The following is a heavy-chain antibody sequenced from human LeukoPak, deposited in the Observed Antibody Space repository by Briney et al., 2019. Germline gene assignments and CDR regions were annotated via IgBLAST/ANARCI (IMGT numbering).Heavy chain of an antibody. V-gene: IGHV4-61*02. D-gene: IGHD2-15*01. CDR2: IYTSGST. Sequence: PSETLSLTCTVSGGSISSGSYYWSWIRQPAGKGLEWIGRIYTSGSTNYNPSLKSRVTISVDTSKNHCSLKLSSVTAADTAVYYCARGDPVGLFDDWGQGNLVTVSS. CDR3: ARGDPVGLFDD. CDR1: GGSISSGSYY. J-gene: IGHJ4*02.